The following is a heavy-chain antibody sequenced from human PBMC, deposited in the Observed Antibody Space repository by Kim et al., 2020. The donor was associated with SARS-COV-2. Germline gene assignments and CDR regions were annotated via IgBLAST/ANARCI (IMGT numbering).Heavy chain of an antibody. D-gene: IGHD3-22*01. CDR2: IKSKTDCGTT. J-gene: IGHJ4*02. CDR3: TTAGLYYYDSSGYHPPGSFDY. Sequence: GGSLRLSCAASGFTFSNAWMSWVRQAPGKGLEWVGRIKSKTDCGTTDYAAPVKGRFTISRDDSKNTLYLQMNSLKTEDTAVYYCTTAGLYYYDSSGYHPPGSFDYWGQGTLVTVSS. CDR1: GFTFSNAW. V-gene: IGHV3-15*01.